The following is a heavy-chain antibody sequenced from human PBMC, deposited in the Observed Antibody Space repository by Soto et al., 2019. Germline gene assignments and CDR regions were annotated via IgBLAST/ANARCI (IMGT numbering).Heavy chain of an antibody. CDR3: ARDGSENYDFWSGLNWFDP. Sequence: EVQLVESGGGLVKPGGSLRLSCAASGFTFSSYSMNWVRQAPGKGLEWVSSISSSSSYIYYADSVKGRFTISRDNAKNSLYLQMNSLRAEDTAVYYCARDGSENYDFWSGLNWFDPWGQGTLVTVSS. CDR1: GFTFSSYS. V-gene: IGHV3-21*01. CDR2: ISSSSSYI. D-gene: IGHD3-3*01. J-gene: IGHJ5*02.